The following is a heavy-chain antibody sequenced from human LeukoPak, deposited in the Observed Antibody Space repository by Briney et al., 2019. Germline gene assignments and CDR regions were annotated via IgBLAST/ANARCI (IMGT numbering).Heavy chain of an antibody. CDR2: ISGSGGST. D-gene: IGHD3-22*01. V-gene: IGHV3-23*01. Sequence: PGGSLRLSCAASGFTFSSYAMSWVRQAPGKGLEWVSAISGSGGSTYYADSVKGRFTISRDNSKNTLYLRMNSLRAEDTAVYYCAKDGNYYDSSGYYYFDYWGQGTLVTVSS. CDR3: AKDGNYYDSSGYYYFDY. CDR1: GFTFSSYA. J-gene: IGHJ4*02.